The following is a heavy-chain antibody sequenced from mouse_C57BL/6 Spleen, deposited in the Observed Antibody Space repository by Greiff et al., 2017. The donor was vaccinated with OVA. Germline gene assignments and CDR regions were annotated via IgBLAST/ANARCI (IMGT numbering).Heavy chain of an antibody. CDR2: ISDGGSYT. CDR1: GFTFSSYA. D-gene: IGHD4-1*01. J-gene: IGHJ4*01. V-gene: IGHV5-4*01. Sequence: EVMLVASGGGLVKPGGSLKLSCAASGFTFSSYAMSWVRQTPEKRLEWVATISDGGSYTYYPDNVKGRFTISRDNAKNNLYLQMSHLKSEDTAMYYCARDTPNWDDAMDYWGQGTSVTVSS. CDR3: ARDTPNWDDAMDY.